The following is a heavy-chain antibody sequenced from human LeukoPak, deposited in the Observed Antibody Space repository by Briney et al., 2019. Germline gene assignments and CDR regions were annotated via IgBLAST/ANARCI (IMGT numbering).Heavy chain of an antibody. CDR1: GFTFSSNY. CDR3: ATDRSYSSGWYGYFDY. V-gene: IGHV1-24*01. CDR2: FDPEDGET. J-gene: IGHJ4*02. D-gene: IGHD6-19*01. Sequence: GGSLRLSCAAPGFTFSSNYMSWVRQAPGKGLEWMGGFDPEDGETIYAQKFQGRVTMTEDTSTDTAYMELSSLRSEDTAVYYCATDRSYSSGWYGYFDYWGQGTLVTVSS.